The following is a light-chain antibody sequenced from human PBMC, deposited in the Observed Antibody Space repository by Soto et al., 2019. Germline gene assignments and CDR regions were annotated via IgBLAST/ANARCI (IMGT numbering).Light chain of an antibody. Sequence: DIQMTQSPSSLPASVGDRVTITCRASQTISSYLNWYQQKPGKAPKLLIYAASILQNGVPSRFSGSGSGTDFTLTISSLQPEDFASYYCQQSHSIPYTFGQGTKLEIK. V-gene: IGKV1-39*01. CDR3: QQSHSIPYT. CDR1: QTISSY. J-gene: IGKJ2*01. CDR2: AAS.